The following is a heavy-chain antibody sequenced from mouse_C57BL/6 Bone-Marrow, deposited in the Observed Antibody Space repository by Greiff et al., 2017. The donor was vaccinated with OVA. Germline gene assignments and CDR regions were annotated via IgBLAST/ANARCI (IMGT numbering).Heavy chain of an antibody. J-gene: IGHJ2*01. Sequence: EVKLVESGPGLVKPSQSLSLTCSVTGYSITSGYYWNWIRQFPGNKLEWMGYISYDGSNNYNPSLKNRISITRDTSKNQFFLKLNSVTTEDTATYYCARGGWLRRSYFDDWGQGTTLTVSS. V-gene: IGHV3-6*01. D-gene: IGHD2-2*01. CDR2: ISYDGSN. CDR3: ARGGWLRRSYFDD. CDR1: GYSITSGYY.